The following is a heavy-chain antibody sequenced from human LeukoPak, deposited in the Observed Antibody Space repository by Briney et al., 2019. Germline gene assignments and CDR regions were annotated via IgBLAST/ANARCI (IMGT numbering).Heavy chain of an antibody. V-gene: IGHV3-21*04. CDR1: GFTFSSYS. CDR3: ARGGGDFWSGYYRY. J-gene: IGHJ4*02. Sequence: GGSLRLSCAASGFTFSSYSMNWVRQAPGKGLEWVSSISSSSSYIYYADSVKGRFTISRDNSKNTLYLQMNSLRAEDTAVYYCARGGGDFWSGYYRYWGQGTLATVSS. CDR2: ISSSSSYI. D-gene: IGHD3-3*01.